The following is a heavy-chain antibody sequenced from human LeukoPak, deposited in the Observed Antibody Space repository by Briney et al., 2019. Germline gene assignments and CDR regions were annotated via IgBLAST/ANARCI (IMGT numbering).Heavy chain of an antibody. CDR3: ARGLGYCSSTSCFRGYYFDY. CDR1: VGSISTYY. J-gene: IGHJ4*02. D-gene: IGHD2-2*01. CDR2: IYYTGST. V-gene: IGHV4-59*12. Sequence: SETLSLTCAVSVGSISTYYWSWIRQPPGKGLEWIGYIYYTGSTNYNPSLKSRVTISVDTSKNQFSLKLSSVTAADTAVYYCARGLGYCSSTSCFRGYYFDYWGQGTLVTVSS.